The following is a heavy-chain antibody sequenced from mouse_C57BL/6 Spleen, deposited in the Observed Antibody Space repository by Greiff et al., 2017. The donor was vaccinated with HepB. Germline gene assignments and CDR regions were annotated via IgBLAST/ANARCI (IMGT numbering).Heavy chain of an antibody. D-gene: IGHD1-1*01. Sequence: VQLKESGPGLVAPSQRLSIPCTVPGFSLTSYGVHWVRQPPGKGPEWLVVIWSDGSTTYNSALKSRLSISKDNSKSQVFLKMSSLQTDDTAMYFCARQGYGSSCHWYFDVWGTGTTVTVSS. J-gene: IGHJ1*03. CDR3: ARQGYGSSCHWYFDV. CDR1: GFSLTSYG. V-gene: IGHV2-6-1*01. CDR2: IWSDGST.